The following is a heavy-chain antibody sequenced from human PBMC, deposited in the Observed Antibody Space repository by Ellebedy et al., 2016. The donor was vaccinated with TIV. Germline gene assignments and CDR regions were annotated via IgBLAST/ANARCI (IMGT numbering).Heavy chain of an antibody. V-gene: IGHV3-23*01. Sequence: PGGSLRLSCVASGFTLSSNDISWVRQAPGKGLEWVSAIGGSDETTYADSVKGRFTISRDNAKSTLYLQMNSLRAEDTAVYYCARDPYNWNGPFDYWGQGTLVTVSS. CDR1: GFTLSSND. J-gene: IGHJ4*02. CDR2: IGGSDETT. CDR3: ARDPYNWNGPFDY. D-gene: IGHD1-20*01.